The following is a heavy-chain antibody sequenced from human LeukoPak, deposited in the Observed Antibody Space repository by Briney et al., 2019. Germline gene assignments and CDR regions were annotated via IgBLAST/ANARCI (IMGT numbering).Heavy chain of an antibody. CDR3: AKEVEGSGYYHLDK. J-gene: IGHJ4*02. V-gene: IGHV3-23*01. D-gene: IGHD3-22*01. CDR1: GFTFRDYT. Sequence: GGSLRLSCAASGFTFRDYTMTWVRQAPGKGLEWVSTISGRGDDTHYADSVKGRFTISRDNSKNTLYLQMNRLRAEDTALFYCAKEVEGSGYYHLDKWGQGTLVAVSS. CDR2: ISGRGDDT.